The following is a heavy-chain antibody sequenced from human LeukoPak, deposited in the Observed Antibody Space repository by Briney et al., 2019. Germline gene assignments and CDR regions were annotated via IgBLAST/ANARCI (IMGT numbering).Heavy chain of an antibody. J-gene: IGHJ5*02. CDR1: GGSISSYY. V-gene: IGHV4-59*13. D-gene: IGHD6-19*01. CDR2: MFRTGST. Sequence: PSETLSLTCTVAGGSISSYYCSWIRQPPGKGLEWIGYMFRTGSTNYNPSLKSRVTITPDTSKNQFSLRLTSVTAADTAVYYCAREGTYGWYNWFDPWGQGTLVTVSS. CDR3: AREGTYGWYNWFDP.